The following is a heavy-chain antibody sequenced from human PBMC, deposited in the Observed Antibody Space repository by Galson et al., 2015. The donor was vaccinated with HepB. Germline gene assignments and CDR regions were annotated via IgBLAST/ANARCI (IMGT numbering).Heavy chain of an antibody. CDR3: AKHPIGVDQC. J-gene: IGHJ4*02. V-gene: IGHV3-23*01. CDR1: GFTFSSYA. CDR2: ISGSGGST. Sequence: SLRLSCAASGFTFSSYAMNWVRQAPGKGLEWVSGISGSGGSTYYVDSVKGRFTISRDNSKNTLFLEMNSLRAEDTAIYYCAKHPIGVDQCWGQGTLVTVSS. D-gene: IGHD2-2*01.